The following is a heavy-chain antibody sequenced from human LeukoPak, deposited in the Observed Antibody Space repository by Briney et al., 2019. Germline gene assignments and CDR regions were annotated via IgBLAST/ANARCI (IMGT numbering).Heavy chain of an antibody. D-gene: IGHD4-11*01. Sequence: SETLSLTCTVPGGSISSGGFYWSWIRQHPGKGLEWIGYIYYSGSTYYNPSLKSRVTISVDTSKNQFSLKLSSVTAADTAVYYCARSYTYYYYGMDVWGQGTTVTVSS. CDR3: ARSYTYYYYGMDV. CDR2: IYYSGST. CDR1: GGSISSGGFY. J-gene: IGHJ6*02. V-gene: IGHV4-31*03.